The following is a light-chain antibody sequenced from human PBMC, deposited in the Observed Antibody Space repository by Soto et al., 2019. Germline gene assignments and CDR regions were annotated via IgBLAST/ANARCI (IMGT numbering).Light chain of an antibody. Sequence: QSVLTQPRSVSGSPGQSVTISCTGTSSDVGAYNYVSWYQQYPGKAPKLMIYDVSKRPSGVPDRFSGSKSGNTASLTISGLQTEDEADYYCCSYAGSYPWVFGGGTKVTVL. CDR3: CSYAGSYPWV. CDR1: SSDVGAYNY. J-gene: IGLJ3*02. V-gene: IGLV2-11*01. CDR2: DVS.